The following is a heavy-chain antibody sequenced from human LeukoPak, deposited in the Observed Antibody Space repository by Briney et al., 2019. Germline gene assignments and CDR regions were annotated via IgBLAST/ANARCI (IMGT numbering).Heavy chain of an antibody. CDR2: ISESSTYI. D-gene: IGHD1-1*01. Sequence: GGSLRLSCAASGFIFSSYAMNWVRQAPGMGLEWVASISESSTYIYYADSVKGRFTISRDNAKNSLSLQMNSLRAEDTAVYYCAKTTSRALDYWGQGTLVTVSS. CDR1: GFIFSSYA. V-gene: IGHV3-21*01. CDR3: AKTTSRALDY. J-gene: IGHJ4*02.